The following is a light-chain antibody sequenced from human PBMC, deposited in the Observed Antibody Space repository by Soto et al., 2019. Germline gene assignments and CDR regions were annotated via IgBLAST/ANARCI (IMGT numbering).Light chain of an antibody. Sequence: QSLLTQPPSASGTAGRRVAISCSGSSSNIGSNTVSWYQHLPGTAPKLLIYSNNQRPSGVPDRFSGSKSGTSASLAISGLQSEDEADYYCQSYDPSLSGYVFGHGTKVTVL. V-gene: IGLV1-44*01. CDR3: QSYDPSLSGYV. CDR2: SNN. J-gene: IGLJ1*01. CDR1: SSNIGSNT.